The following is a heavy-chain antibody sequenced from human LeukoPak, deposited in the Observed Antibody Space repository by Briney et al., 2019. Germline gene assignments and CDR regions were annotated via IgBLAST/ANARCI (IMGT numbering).Heavy chain of an antibody. CDR1: GFSFTRYW. Sequence: GGSLRLSCAASGFSFTRYWMTWVRQAPGKGLEWVANIKPDGSDKYYVDSVKGRFTISRDNAKSSLYLQMNSLRVEDTAVYYCAEKENVWGQGTTVTVSS. CDR2: IKPDGSDK. CDR3: AEKENV. V-gene: IGHV3-7*01. J-gene: IGHJ6*02.